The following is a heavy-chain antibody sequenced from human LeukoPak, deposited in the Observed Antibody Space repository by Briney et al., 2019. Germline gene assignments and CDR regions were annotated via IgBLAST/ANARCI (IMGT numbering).Heavy chain of an antibody. V-gene: IGHV4-4*07. D-gene: IGHD3-16*02. CDR2: IYATGTT. J-gene: IGHJ1*01. CDR1: GGSISGYF. Sequence: SETLSLTCTVSGGSISGYFWSWIRQPAGKGLEWIGRIYATGTTNYNPSLKSRVTMSVDTSKNQFSLNLTSVTAADTAVYYCTREGGGSNRCLDWGQGTLVTVSS. CDR3: TREGGGSNRCLD.